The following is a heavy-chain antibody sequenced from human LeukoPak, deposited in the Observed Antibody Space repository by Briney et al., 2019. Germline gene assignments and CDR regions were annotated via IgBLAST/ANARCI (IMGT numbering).Heavy chain of an antibody. CDR3: SRAIASYGDSAY. J-gene: IGHJ4*02. Sequence: GGSLRLSCAASGFKFGSFSMGWVRQAPGKGLEWLSYISSTSTAIYYADSLKGRFTISRDNAKNSLYLQMNSLRAEDTAVYYCSRAIASYGDSAYWGQGTLVTVSS. D-gene: IGHD5-18*01. CDR1: GFKFGSFS. CDR2: ISSTSTAI. V-gene: IGHV3-48*04.